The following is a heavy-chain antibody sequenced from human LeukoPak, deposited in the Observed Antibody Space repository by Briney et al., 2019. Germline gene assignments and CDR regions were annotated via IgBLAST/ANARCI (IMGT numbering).Heavy chain of an antibody. Sequence: QSGGSLRLSCATSGFTLSSYWMHWVRQVPRKGLEWLSRINNDGVSTSYADSVKGRFTISRDNAKNTLYLQMNSLRAEDTAVYFCARDENGYDYEDGMDVWGQGATVTVSS. CDR2: INNDGVST. V-gene: IGHV3-74*01. CDR3: ARDENGYDYEDGMDV. J-gene: IGHJ6*02. D-gene: IGHD3-22*01. CDR1: GFTLSSYW.